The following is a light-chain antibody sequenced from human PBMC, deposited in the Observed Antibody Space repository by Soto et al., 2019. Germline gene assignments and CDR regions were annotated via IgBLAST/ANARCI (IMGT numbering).Light chain of an antibody. Sequence: EIVMTQSPATLSVSPGERATLSCRASQSVSSNLAWYQQKPGQAPRLLIYGASTRATGATARFSGSGSGTEFTLTISSLQSEDFAVYYCQHYNSWPFTFGPGTKVDIK. CDR1: QSVSSN. V-gene: IGKV3-15*01. CDR3: QHYNSWPFT. J-gene: IGKJ3*01. CDR2: GAS.